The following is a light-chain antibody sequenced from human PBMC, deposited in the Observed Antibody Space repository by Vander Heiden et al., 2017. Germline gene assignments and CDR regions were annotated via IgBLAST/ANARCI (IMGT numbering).Light chain of an antibody. CDR1: QSVSSY. CDR3: QQRSNRPPLT. Sequence: DIVLTQSPATLPLSPGERATLSCRASQSVSSYLAWYQQKPGQAPRLLIYDASNRATGIPARFSSSGSGTDFTLTISSLEPEDFAVYYCQQRSNRPPLTFGGGTKVEIK. V-gene: IGKV3-11*01. J-gene: IGKJ4*02. CDR2: DAS.